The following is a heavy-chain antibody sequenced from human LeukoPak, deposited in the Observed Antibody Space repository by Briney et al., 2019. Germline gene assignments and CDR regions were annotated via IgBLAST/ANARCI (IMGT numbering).Heavy chain of an antibody. D-gene: IGHD6-13*01. J-gene: IGHJ2*01. CDR1: GGSISSYY. CDR2: IYYSGST. V-gene: IGHV4-59*08. CDR3: ARLKRSGYSSSRTYDWYFDL. Sequence: NSSETLSLTCTVSGGSISSYYWSWIRQPPGKGLEWIGYIYYSGSTNYNSSLKSRVTISVDTSKNQFSLKLSSVTAADTAVYYCARLKRSGYSSSRTYDWYFDLWGRGTLVTVSS.